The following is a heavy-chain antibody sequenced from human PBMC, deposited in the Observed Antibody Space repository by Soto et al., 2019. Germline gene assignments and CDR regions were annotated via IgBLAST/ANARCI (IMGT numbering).Heavy chain of an antibody. CDR2: ISGSGGST. J-gene: IGHJ4*02. CDR1: GFTFSSYA. CDR3: AKGDIVVVVAATLGDY. V-gene: IGHV3-23*01. D-gene: IGHD2-15*01. Sequence: EVQLLESGGGLVQPGGSLRLSCAASGFTFSSYAMSWVRQAPGKGLEWVSAISGSGGSTYYADSVKGRFTISRDNSKNTLYLQMNSLRAEDTAVYYCAKGDIVVVVAATLGDYWGQGTLVTVSS.